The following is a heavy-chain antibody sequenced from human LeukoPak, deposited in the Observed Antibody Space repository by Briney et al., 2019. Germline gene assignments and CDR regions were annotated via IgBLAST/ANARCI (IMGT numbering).Heavy chain of an antibody. CDR3: ARESRDGYRIDY. CDR1: EFTFSTYS. V-gene: IGHV3-33*08. Sequence: PGGSLRLSCAASEFTFSTYSMNWVRQAPGKGLEWVAVIWYDGSNKYYADSVKGRFTISRDNSKNTLYLQMNSLRAEDTAVYYCARESRDGYRIDYWGQGTLVTVSS. J-gene: IGHJ4*02. CDR2: IWYDGSNK. D-gene: IGHD5-24*01.